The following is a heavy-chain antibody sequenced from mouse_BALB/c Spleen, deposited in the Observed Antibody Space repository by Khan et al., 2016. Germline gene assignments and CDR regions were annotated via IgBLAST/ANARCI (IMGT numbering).Heavy chain of an antibody. V-gene: IGHV3-6*02. CDR3: ENGSY. CDR2: IMYDGNN. Sequence: EVKLLESGPSFVKPSQSLSPICSVTGYSITSGYNWYWFRQFPGNKLEWMCYIMYDGNNNYNPSLNNRISITRDTSKNQFFLKLNSVTTEDTVTHYCENGSYWGDGSLVSVSA. J-gene: IGHJ3*01. CDR1: GYSITSGYN.